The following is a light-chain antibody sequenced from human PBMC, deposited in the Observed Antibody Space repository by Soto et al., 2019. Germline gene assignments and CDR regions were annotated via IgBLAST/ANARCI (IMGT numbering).Light chain of an antibody. CDR3: SSYANTYNWV. CDR2: GVT. J-gene: IGLJ3*02. CDR1: SSDVGANNF. V-gene: IGLV2-14*01. Sequence: QSALTQPASVSGSPGQSITISCTGTSSDVGANNFVSWYQQHPGKAPKLLIYGVTNRPSGVSNRFSGSKSGNTASLSISGLQADDDGDYYCSSYANTYNWVFGGGTKLPVL.